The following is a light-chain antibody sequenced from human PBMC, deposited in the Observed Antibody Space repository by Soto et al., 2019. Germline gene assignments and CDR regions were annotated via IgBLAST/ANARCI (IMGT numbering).Light chain of an antibody. CDR3: QQYERSPTT. J-gene: IGKJ4*01. CDR1: QSVTSTY. Sequence: EVVLTQSPGTLSLSPGDRATLSCRASQSVTSTYLGWYQQKPGQAPSLLIYGASRRATGIPDRFSGSGSGTDLPLTISGLEPEDFPVYYCQQYERSPTTFGGGTKVELK. CDR2: GAS. V-gene: IGKV3-20*01.